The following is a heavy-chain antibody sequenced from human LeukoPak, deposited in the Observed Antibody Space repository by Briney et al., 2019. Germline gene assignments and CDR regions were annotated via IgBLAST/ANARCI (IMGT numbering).Heavy chain of an antibody. J-gene: IGHJ4*02. CDR1: GFTFSSYE. V-gene: IGHV3-48*03. CDR2: ISSSGNTI. Sequence: GGALRLSCAASGFTFSSYEMNWVRQAPGKGLEWVSYISSSGNTIYYADSVKGRFTISRDNAKNSLYLQMNSLRAEDTAIYYCARDKNYDDSSGRRKVTDYWGQGTLVTVSS. CDR3: ARDKNYDDSSGRRKVTDY. D-gene: IGHD3-22*01.